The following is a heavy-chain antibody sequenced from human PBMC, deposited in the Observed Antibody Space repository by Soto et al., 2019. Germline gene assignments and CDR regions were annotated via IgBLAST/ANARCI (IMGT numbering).Heavy chain of an antibody. CDR2: IYYSGST. Sequence: SETLSLTCTVSGGSISSDDYYWSWIRQPPGKGLEWIGYIYYSGSTYYNPSLKSRVTISVDTSKNQFSLKLSSVTAADTAVYYCARGRLYYDFWSGSSRPPGMDVWGQGTTVTVSS. D-gene: IGHD3-3*01. CDR1: GGSISSDDYY. V-gene: IGHV4-30-4*01. CDR3: ARGRLYYDFWSGSSRPPGMDV. J-gene: IGHJ6*02.